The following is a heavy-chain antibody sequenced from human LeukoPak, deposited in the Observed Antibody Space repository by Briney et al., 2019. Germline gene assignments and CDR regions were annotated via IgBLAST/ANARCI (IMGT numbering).Heavy chain of an antibody. D-gene: IGHD1-1*01. CDR1: GYTFTGYY. J-gene: IGHJ3*02. CDR2: IIPILGIA. Sequence: SVKVSCKASGYTFTGYYMHWVRQAPGQGLEWMGRIIPILGIANYAQKFQGRVTITADKSTSTAYMELSSLRSEDTAVYYCARRREMATTPAAFDIWGQGTMVTVSS. CDR3: ARRREMATTPAAFDI. V-gene: IGHV1-69*02.